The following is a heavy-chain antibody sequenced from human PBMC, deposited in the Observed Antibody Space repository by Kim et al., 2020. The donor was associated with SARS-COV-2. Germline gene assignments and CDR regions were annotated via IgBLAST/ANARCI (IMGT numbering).Heavy chain of an antibody. J-gene: IGHJ5*02. Sequence: QKFQGRVTRTRDTSTSTVYMELSSLRSEDTAVYYCARDWSGTTFGWFDPWGQGTLVTVSS. V-gene: IGHV1-46*01. D-gene: IGHD1-1*01. CDR3: ARDWSGTTFGWFDP.